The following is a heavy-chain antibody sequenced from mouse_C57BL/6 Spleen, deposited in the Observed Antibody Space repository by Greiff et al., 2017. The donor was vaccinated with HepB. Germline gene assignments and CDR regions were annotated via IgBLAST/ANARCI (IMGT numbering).Heavy chain of an antibody. Sequence: EVKLMESGPGLVKPSQSLSLTCSVTGYSITSGYYWNWIRQFPGNKLEWMGYISYDGSNNYNPSLKNRISITRDTSKNQFFLKLNSVTTEDTATYYCARDGRLRGAMDYWGQGTSVTVSS. CDR1: GYSITSGYY. CDR3: ARDGRLRGAMDY. D-gene: IGHD2-2*01. V-gene: IGHV3-6*01. CDR2: ISYDGSN. J-gene: IGHJ4*01.